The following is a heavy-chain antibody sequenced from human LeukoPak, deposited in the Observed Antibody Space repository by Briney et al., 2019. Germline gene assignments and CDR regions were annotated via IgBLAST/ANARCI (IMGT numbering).Heavy chain of an antibody. CDR2: IHYSGST. V-gene: IGHV4-39*01. D-gene: IGHD7-27*01. J-gene: IGHJ5*02. Sequence: SETLSLTCTVSGGSISGSSYYWGWIRQSPGKGLEWIGSIHYSGSTYYNPSLKSRVTISVDTSKNQFSLKMTSVTAADTAVYYCARHLGTRGDWFDPWGQGTLVTVSS. CDR1: GGSISGSSYY. CDR3: ARHLGTRGDWFDP.